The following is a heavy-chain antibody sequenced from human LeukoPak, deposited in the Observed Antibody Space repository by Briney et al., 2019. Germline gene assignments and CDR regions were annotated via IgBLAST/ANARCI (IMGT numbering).Heavy chain of an antibody. J-gene: IGHJ4*02. D-gene: IGHD3-22*01. CDR1: GYAFTSNG. CDR3: ARVKYDSSGYATLDY. Sequence: GASVKLSCTASGYAFTSNGISWVRHGPGPGHGWKGWISAYNGNTNYAQKLQGGVTMTTDTSTSTAYMEQRSLTSDDTAVYSCARVKYDSSGYATLDYWGQGTLVTVSS. V-gene: IGHV1-18*01. CDR2: ISAYNGNT.